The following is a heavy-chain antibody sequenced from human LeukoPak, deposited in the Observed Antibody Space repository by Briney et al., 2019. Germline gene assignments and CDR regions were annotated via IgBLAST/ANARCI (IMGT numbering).Heavy chain of an antibody. V-gene: IGHV3-23*01. Sequence: GGSLRLSCAASGFTFSSYAMTWVRQAPGKGLEWVSALSDSGASKYYADSVKGRFTISRDNSKNTLYLQMNSLRAEDTAVYYCAKGEHNYGDYGMDVWGQGTTVTVSS. CDR2: LSDSGASK. D-gene: IGHD4-17*01. CDR3: AKGEHNYGDYGMDV. CDR1: GFTFSSYA. J-gene: IGHJ6*02.